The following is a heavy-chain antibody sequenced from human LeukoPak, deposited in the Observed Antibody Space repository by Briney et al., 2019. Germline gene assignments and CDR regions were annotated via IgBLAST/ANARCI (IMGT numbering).Heavy chain of an antibody. CDR1: GGSISSSNW. J-gene: IGHJ5*02. V-gene: IGHV4-4*02. CDR3: AREGLNMVRGVIPKEAWGWFDP. CDR2: IYHSVST. D-gene: IGHD3-10*01. Sequence: SGTLSLTCAVSGGSISSSNWWSWVRQPPGKGLEWIGEIYHSVSTNYNPSLKRRVTISADKSKNQVSLKLSSVTAADTAVYYCAREGLNMVRGVIPKEAWGWFDPWGQGTLVTVSS.